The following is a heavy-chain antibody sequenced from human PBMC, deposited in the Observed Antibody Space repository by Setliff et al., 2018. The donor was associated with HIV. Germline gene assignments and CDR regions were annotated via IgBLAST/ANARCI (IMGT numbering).Heavy chain of an antibody. CDR3: ASTLLWVGEFIKH. D-gene: IGHD3-10*01. V-gene: IGHV3-11*01. CDR2: ISTTGDTI. Sequence: KAGGSLRLSCAGSGLPFRDYYMSWIRQAPGQGPEWISYISTTGDTIHYADSVKGRFTISRDNAKNSLYLQMNSLRPDDTAVYFCASTLLWVGEFIKHWGQGTLVTVSS. J-gene: IGHJ4*02. CDR1: GLPFRDYY.